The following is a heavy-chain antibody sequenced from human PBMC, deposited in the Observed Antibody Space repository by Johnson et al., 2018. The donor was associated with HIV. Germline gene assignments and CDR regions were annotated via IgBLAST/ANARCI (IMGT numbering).Heavy chain of an antibody. D-gene: IGHD6-19*01. CDR2: IGTTGDT. Sequence: MQLVESGGDLVQPGGSLRLSCAASGFTFSRFDMHWVRQVTGKGLEWVAGIGTTGDTYYPGSVKGRFTISRENAKNSLYLRMNSRRAGDTAVYYCARGGLTVAGWDAFDIWGQGTMVTVSS. V-gene: IGHV3-13*01. J-gene: IGHJ3*02. CDR3: ARGGLTVAGWDAFDI. CDR1: GFTFSRFD.